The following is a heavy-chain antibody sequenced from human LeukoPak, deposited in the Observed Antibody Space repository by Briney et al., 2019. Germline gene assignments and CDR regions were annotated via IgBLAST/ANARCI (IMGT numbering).Heavy chain of an antibody. Sequence: PAGSLTLSCAASGFTFKNYGMGWDRHAPGKGLEWGSDISATGTNTYHADSGKGPLTISRDNSKHTLYLQMNSLRGEDTAVYSCAKRYGLGSSPFDYWGEGDLVTVSS. D-gene: IGHD3-10*01. J-gene: IGHJ4*02. CDR3: AKRYGLGSSPFDY. V-gene: IGHV3-23*01. CDR2: ISATGTNT. CDR1: GFTFKNYG.